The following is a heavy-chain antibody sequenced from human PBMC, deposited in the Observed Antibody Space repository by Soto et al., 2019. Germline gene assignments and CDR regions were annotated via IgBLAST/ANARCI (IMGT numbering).Heavy chain of an antibody. CDR3: ASSSSWYHDAFDI. CDR1: GYTFTRYD. D-gene: IGHD6-13*01. J-gene: IGHJ3*02. CDR2: MNPNSGNT. Sequence: SVKVSCKASGYTFTRYDINWVRHATGQGLEWMGWMNPNSGNTGYAQKFQGRVTRTRNTSISTAYMELSSLRSEDTAVYYCASSSSWYHDAFDIWGQGTMVTGSS. V-gene: IGHV1-8*01.